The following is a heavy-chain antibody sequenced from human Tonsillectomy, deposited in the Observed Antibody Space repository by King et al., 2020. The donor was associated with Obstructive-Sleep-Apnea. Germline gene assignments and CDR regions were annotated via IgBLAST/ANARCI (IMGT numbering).Heavy chain of an antibody. CDR1: GGSISSYY. CDR2: IFYIGTT. D-gene: IGHD4-17*01. V-gene: IGHV4-59*01. J-gene: IGHJ4*02. CDR3: SRDGYGDHFDY. Sequence: QLQESGPGLVKPSETLSLTCTVSGGSISSYYWSWIRQPPGKGLEWIGYIFYIGTTNYNPTLKRRVTMSVDTSKNQFSLKLSSVTAADTAVYYCSRDGYGDHFDYWGQGTLVTVSS.